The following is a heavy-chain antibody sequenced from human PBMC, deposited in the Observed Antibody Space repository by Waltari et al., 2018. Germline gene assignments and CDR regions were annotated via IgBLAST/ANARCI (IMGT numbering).Heavy chain of an antibody. D-gene: IGHD3-22*01. CDR1: GFTLSSFG. CDR3: AKLGFYFYDSSGYSLFDY. J-gene: IGHJ4*02. CDR2: MSYDGNDK. Sequence: QVQLVESGGGVVQPGGSLRLSCAASGFTLSSFGMHGVSPAPGKGLEWVAVMSYDGNDKYYADSVKGRFTISRDKARNTLYLQMNSLRPEDTAVYSCAKLGFYFYDSSGYSLFDYWGQGTLVTVSS. V-gene: IGHV3-30*18.